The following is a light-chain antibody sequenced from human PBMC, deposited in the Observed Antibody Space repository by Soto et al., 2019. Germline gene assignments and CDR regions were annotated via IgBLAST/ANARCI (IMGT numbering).Light chain of an antibody. CDR2: DAS. CDR3: QKRSNWLT. CDR1: QSVSSY. Sequence: EIVLTQSPATLALSPGERATXSCRASQSVSSYLAWYQQKPGQAPRLLIYDASNRATGIPARFSGSGSGTDFTLTISSLEPEDFAVYYCQKRSNWLTFGGGTKVDIK. V-gene: IGKV3-11*01. J-gene: IGKJ4*01.